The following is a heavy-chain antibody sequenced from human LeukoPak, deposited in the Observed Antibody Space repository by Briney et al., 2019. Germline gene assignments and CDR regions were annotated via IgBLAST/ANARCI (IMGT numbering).Heavy chain of an antibody. CDR3: ARVISYYDFWSGYSIFDY. Sequence: PSETLSHTCAVYGGSFSGYYWSWIRQPPGKGLEWIGEINHSGSTNYNPSLKSRVTISVDASKNQFSLKLSSVTAADTAVYYCARVISYYDFWSGYSIFDYWGQGTLVTVSS. CDR2: INHSGST. CDR1: GGSFSGYY. J-gene: IGHJ4*02. V-gene: IGHV4-34*01. D-gene: IGHD3-3*01.